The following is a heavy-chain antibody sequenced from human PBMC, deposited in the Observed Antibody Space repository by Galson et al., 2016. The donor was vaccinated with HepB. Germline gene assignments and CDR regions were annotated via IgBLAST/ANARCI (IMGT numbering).Heavy chain of an antibody. CDR3: TRGTLGTTASMAFDY. Sequence: SETLSLTCAVSGDSINNNYWWSWLRQSPGKGLEWLGEIYQTATAHYNPSFTSRATISVDKSKNQISLRLDSVTAADTAVYYCTRGTLGTTASMAFDYWGQGTLVSVSS. J-gene: IGHJ4*02. V-gene: IGHV4-4*02. CDR1: GDSINNNYW. CDR2: IYQTATA. D-gene: IGHD1-26*01.